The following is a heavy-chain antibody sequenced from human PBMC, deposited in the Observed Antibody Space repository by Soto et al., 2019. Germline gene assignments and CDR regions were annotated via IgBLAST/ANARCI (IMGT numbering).Heavy chain of an antibody. D-gene: IGHD4-17*01. J-gene: IGHJ4*02. V-gene: IGHV1-24*01. CDR1: GYTLTELS. CDR2: FDPEDGET. Sequence: QVQLVQSGAEVKKPGASVKVSCKVSGYTLTELSMHWVRQAPGKGLEWMGGFDPEDGETIYAQKFQGRVTMTEDTSTDTAYLELSSLRSEDTAVYNCAPLLAPYGGNSRDYFDYWGQGTLVTVSS. CDR3: APLLAPYGGNSRDYFDY.